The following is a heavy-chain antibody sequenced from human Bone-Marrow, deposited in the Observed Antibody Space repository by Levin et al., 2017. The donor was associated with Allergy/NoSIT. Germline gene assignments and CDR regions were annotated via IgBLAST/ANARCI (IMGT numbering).Heavy chain of an antibody. CDR3: ARISSWYYFDY. V-gene: IGHV1-2*02. CDR1: GYTFTGYY. CDR2: INPNSGGT. Sequence: GESLKISCKASGYTFTGYYMHWVRQAPGQGLEWMGWINPNSGGTNYAQKFQGRVTMTRDTSISTAYMELSRLRSDDTAVYYCARISSWYYFDYWGQGTLVTVSS. D-gene: IGHD6-13*01. J-gene: IGHJ4*02.